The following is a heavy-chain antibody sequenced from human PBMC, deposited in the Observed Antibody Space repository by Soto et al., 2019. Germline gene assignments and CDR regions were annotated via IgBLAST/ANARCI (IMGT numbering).Heavy chain of an antibody. CDR2: IKQDGSEK. CDR1: GFTFSSYW. D-gene: IGHD3-16*02. V-gene: IGHV3-7*01. CDR3: ARTPVYYIWGSYRLLPHMDV. Sequence: GGSLRLSCAASGFTFSSYWMSWVRQAPGKGLEWVANIKQDGSEKYYVVSVKGRFTISRDNAKNSLYLQMNSLRAEDTAVYYCARTPVYYIWGSYRLLPHMDVWGKGTTVTVSS. J-gene: IGHJ6*03.